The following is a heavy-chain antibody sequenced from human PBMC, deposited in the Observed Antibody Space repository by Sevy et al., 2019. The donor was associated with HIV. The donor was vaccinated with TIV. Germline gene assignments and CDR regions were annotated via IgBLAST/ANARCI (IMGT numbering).Heavy chain of an antibody. CDR3: ARLGLLPANCTGGVCRDAFDI. D-gene: IGHD2-8*02. V-gene: IGHV1-24*01. J-gene: IGHJ3*02. CDR2: FDPEDGER. CDR1: GYTLTKLS. Sequence: ASVKVSCKASGYTLTKLSMHWVRQALGKGFEWMGGFDPEDGERIYAQKFQGRVIMTEDTSTNTAYMELSSLRSEDTAVYYCARLGLLPANCTGGVCRDAFDIWGQGTMVTVSS.